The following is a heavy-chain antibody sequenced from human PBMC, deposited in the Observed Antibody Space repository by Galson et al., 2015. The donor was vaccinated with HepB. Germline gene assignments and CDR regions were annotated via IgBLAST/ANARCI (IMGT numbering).Heavy chain of an antibody. CDR3: TRGYYYDSSGYYYVGYFQH. CDR2: IISKPHGGTT. J-gene: IGHJ1*01. Sequence: SLRLSCAASGFTFGDYAMSWFRQAPGKGLEWVGFIISKPHGGTTEPAPSVTRRFTISRDDSKSIAYLQMNSLKTEDTAVYYCTRGYYYDSSGYYYVGYFQHWGQGTLVTVSS. V-gene: IGHV3-49*03. D-gene: IGHD3-22*01. CDR1: GFTFGDYA.